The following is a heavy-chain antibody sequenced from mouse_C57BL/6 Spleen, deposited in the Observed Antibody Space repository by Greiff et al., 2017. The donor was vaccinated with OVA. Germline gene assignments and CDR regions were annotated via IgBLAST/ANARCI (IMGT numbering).Heavy chain of an antibody. CDR1: GYSFTDYN. V-gene: IGHV1-39*01. Sequence: EVQLKESGPELVKPGASVKISCKASGYSFTDYNMNWVKQSNGKSLEWIGVINPNYGTTSYNQKFKGKATLTVDQSSSTAYMQLNSLTSEDSAVYYCARRDYGSSYEYFDVWGTGTTVTVSS. CDR3: ARRDYGSSYEYFDV. D-gene: IGHD1-1*01. J-gene: IGHJ1*03. CDR2: INPNYGTT.